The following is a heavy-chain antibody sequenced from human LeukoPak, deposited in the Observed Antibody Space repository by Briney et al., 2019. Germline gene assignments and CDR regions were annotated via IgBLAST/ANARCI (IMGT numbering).Heavy chain of an antibody. D-gene: IGHD6-13*01. Sequence: PSETLSLTCTVSGGSISSSSYYWGWIRQPPGKGLEWIGSIYYSGSTYYNPSLKSRVTISVDTSKNQFSLKLSSVTAADTAVYYCATSARRVAAAAYFDYWGQGTLVTVSS. CDR3: ATSARRVAAAAYFDY. V-gene: IGHV4-39*01. CDR2: IYYSGST. J-gene: IGHJ4*02. CDR1: GGSISSSSYY.